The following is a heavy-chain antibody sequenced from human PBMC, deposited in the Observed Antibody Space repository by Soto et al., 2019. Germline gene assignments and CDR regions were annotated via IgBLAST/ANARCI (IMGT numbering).Heavy chain of an antibody. V-gene: IGHV1-69*01. J-gene: IGHJ6*02. Sequence: QVELVQSGAEVKKPGSSVKVSCKASGGNFITFAISWVRQAAGQGLEWMGEIIPISSTTKSAHKFQDRVTISAAGSSSTVHMELRSLKSVDTAIYFCAKKLGINPVGYYGLDVCGQGITDTGAS. CDR3: AKKLGINPVGYYGLDV. CDR2: IIPISSTT. CDR1: GGNFITFA. D-gene: IGHD7-27*01.